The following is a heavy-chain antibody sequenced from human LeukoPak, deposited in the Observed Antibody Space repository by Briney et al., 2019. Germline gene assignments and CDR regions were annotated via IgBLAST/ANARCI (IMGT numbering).Heavy chain of an antibody. Sequence: SETLSLTCTVSGGSISSGDYYWSWIRQPPGKGLEWIGYIYYSGSTYYNPSLKSRVTISVDTSKNQFSLKLSSVTAADTAVYYRARAVSDDYVWGSYRYFDYWGQGTLVTVSS. V-gene: IGHV4-30-4*01. J-gene: IGHJ4*02. CDR1: GGSISSGDYY. CDR2: IYYSGST. D-gene: IGHD3-16*02. CDR3: ARAVSDDYVWGSYRYFDY.